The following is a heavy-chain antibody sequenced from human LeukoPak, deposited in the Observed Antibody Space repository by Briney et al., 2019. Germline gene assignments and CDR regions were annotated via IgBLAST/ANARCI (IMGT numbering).Heavy chain of an antibody. J-gene: IGHJ4*02. CDR2: MYYRGST. Sequence: SETLSLTCSVSGGSINSSSYYWGWIRQPPGKGLEWIGSMYYRGSTYYNSSLKSRLTISVDSSRNQLSLRLSSVTAADTAVYYCARAYWTVVGSRRNFDYWGQGTLVTVSS. V-gene: IGHV4-39*01. D-gene: IGHD4-23*01. CDR1: GGSINSSSYY. CDR3: ARAYWTVVGSRRNFDY.